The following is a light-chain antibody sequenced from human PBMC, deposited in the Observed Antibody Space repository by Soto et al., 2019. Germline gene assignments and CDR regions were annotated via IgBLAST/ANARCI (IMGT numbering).Light chain of an antibody. J-gene: IGKJ2*01. CDR3: QQGHNLPLS. CDR1: QSISTE. CDR2: SAS. Sequence: EIVMTQSPATLSVSPGERATLSCRASQSISTELAWYQQKPGQPPRLLIYSASTRATGVPARFTGSGSGSEFTLTISGLQSEDFAVYYCQQGHNLPLSFGQGTRLEI. V-gene: IGKV3-15*01.